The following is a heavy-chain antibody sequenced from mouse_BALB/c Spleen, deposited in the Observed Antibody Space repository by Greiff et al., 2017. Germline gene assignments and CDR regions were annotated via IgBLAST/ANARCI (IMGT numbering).Heavy chain of an antibody. D-gene: IGHD1-1*01. J-gene: IGHJ3*01. V-gene: IGHV3-8*02. Sequence: EVQLQESGPSLVKPSQTLSLTCSVTGDSITSGYWNWIRKFPGNKLEYMGYISYSGSTYYNPSLKSRISITRDTSKNQYYLQLNSVTTEDTATYYCASEAYGTPAWFAYWGQGTLVTVSA. CDR1: GDSITSGY. CDR3: ASEAYGTPAWFAY. CDR2: ISYSGST.